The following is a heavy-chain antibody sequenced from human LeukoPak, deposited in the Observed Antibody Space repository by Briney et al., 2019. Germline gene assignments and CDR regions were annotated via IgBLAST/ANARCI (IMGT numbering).Heavy chain of an antibody. CDR2: IYYSGST. D-gene: IGHD6-6*01. Sequence: SETLSLTCTVSGGSISSYYWSWIRQPPGKGLEWIGDIYYSGSTNYNPALKSRVTISVDTSKNQFSLKLSSVTAADTAVYYCATLAGSIAARDYAFDIWGQGTMVTVSS. CDR1: GGSISSYY. CDR3: ATLAGSIAARDYAFDI. J-gene: IGHJ3*02. V-gene: IGHV4-59*01.